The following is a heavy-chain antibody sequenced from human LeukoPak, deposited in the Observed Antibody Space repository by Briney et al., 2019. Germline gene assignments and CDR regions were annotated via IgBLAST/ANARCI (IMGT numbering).Heavy chain of an antibody. J-gene: IGHJ4*02. Sequence: PGGSLRLSCAASGFTVSSNYMSWVRQAPGKGLEWVSVIYSGGSTYYADSVKGRFTISRDNSKNTLYLQMNGLRAEDTAVYYCAKRSAESSGYFNYWGQGILVTVSS. D-gene: IGHD6-19*01. CDR1: GFTVSSNY. V-gene: IGHV3-53*01. CDR3: AKRSAESSGYFNY. CDR2: IYSGGST.